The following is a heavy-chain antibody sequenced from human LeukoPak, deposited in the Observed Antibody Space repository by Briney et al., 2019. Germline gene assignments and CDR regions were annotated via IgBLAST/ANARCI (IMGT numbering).Heavy chain of an antibody. CDR1: GYTFTGYY. D-gene: IGHD4-11*01. J-gene: IGHJ4*02. V-gene: IGHV1-2*02. CDR2: INPNSGGT. CDR3: ARDAIVRDYSNSDY. Sequence: ASVKVSCKASGYTFTGYYIHWVRQAPGQGLEWMGWINPNSGGTNYAQKFQGRVTMTRDTSISTAYMELSRLTSDDAAVYYCARDAIVRDYSNSDYWGQGTLVTVSS.